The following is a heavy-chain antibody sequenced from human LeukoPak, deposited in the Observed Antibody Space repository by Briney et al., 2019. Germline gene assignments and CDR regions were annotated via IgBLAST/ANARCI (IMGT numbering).Heavy chain of an antibody. D-gene: IGHD6-19*01. CDR1: GFTFSSYS. J-gene: IGHJ4*02. V-gene: IGHV3-21*01. Sequence: GGSLRLSCAASGFTFSSYSMNWVRQAPGKGLEWVSSISSSSYIYYADSVKGRFTISRDNAKNSLYLQMNSLRAEDTAVYYCARDLAVAGTDFDYWGQGTLVTVSS. CDR2: ISSSSYI. CDR3: ARDLAVAGTDFDY.